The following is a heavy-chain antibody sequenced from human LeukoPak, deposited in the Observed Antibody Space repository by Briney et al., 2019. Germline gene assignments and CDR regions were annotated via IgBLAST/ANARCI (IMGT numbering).Heavy chain of an antibody. J-gene: IGHJ3*02. D-gene: IGHD1-26*01. CDR2: ISWNSGTI. CDR3: AKGISPRSYIDVFDI. CDR1: GFTFDDYA. V-gene: IGHV3-9*01. Sequence: GGSLRLSCAATGFTFDDYAMHWVRQAPGKGLEWVSGISWNSGTIGYADSVEGRFTIPRDTAKNSLYLQMNSLRAEDTALYYCAKGISPRSYIDVFDIWGEGTMVTVSS.